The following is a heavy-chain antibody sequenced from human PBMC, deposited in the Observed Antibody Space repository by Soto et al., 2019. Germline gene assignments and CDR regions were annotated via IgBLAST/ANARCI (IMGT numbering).Heavy chain of an antibody. Sequence: EVRLLESGGGLVQPGGSLRLSCEASGFTFSNYGMDWVRQAPGKGLEWISFISGAGDTTYYADSVKGRFIISRDNSKNTLYLQMNSLRAEDTAIYYCAKSFTQSNVWRAYRHKTHFAYWGQGALVTVTS. CDR2: ISGAGDTT. V-gene: IGHV3-23*01. CDR1: GFTFSNYG. CDR3: AKSFTQSNVWRAYRHKTHFAY. D-gene: IGHD3-16*02. J-gene: IGHJ4*02.